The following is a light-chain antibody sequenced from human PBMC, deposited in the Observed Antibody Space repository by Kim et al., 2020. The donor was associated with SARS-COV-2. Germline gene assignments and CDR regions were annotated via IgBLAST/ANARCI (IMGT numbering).Light chain of an antibody. Sequence: SWSPGERPTLTCRDSQSVSSYLAWYQQKPGQAPKLLIYDASNRATGIPARFSGSGSGTDFTLTIRSLEPEDFAVYYCQQRSSWHLTFGGGTKVDIK. CDR2: DAS. CDR3: QQRSSWHLT. V-gene: IGKV3-11*01. CDR1: QSVSSY. J-gene: IGKJ4*01.